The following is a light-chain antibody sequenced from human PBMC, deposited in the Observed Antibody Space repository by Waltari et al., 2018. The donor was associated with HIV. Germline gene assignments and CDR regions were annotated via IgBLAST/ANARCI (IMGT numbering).Light chain of an antibody. CDR1: QSVRRY. CDR3: QQRSNWPYT. Sequence: EIVLTQSPATLSLSPGDRATLSCRASQSVRRYLAWYQQKPGQAPRLLIYDASSWATGIPARFSGGGSGTDFTLTISDLEPEDFAVYYCQQRSNWPYTFGQGTKL. V-gene: IGKV3-11*01. CDR2: DAS. J-gene: IGKJ2*01.